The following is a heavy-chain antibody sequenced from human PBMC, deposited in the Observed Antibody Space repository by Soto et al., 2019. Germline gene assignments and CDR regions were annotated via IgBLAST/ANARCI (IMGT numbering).Heavy chain of an antibody. V-gene: IGHV1-18*01. CDR1: GYIFTAYG. J-gene: IGHJ4*02. CDR3: ARELNTESSAYYSFAF. CDR2: VSTNDDRT. Sequence: QVQLVQSGPEVKMPGAPVKVSCKTSGYIFTAYGLAWLQQAPGQRPEWMGWVSTNDDRTNYAQKFQGRVTMTTDRSTTTTSMELRSLRPDDTAVYYCARELNTESSAYYSFAFWGQGTLVTVSS. D-gene: IGHD3-22*01.